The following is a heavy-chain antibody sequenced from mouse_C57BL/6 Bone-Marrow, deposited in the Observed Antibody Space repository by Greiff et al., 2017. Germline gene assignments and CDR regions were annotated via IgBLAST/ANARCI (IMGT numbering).Heavy chain of an antibody. V-gene: IGHV1-74*01. CDR1: GYTFTSYW. Sequence: QVQLQQPGAELVKPGASVKVSCKASGYTFTSYWMHWVKQRPGQGLEWIGRIHPSDSDTNYNQKFKGKATLTVDKSSSTAYLQISSLTSEDSAVYCGAIALYGYVFAYWGQGTLVTVSA. CDR3: AIALYGYVFAY. D-gene: IGHD2-2*01. CDR2: IHPSDSDT. J-gene: IGHJ3*01.